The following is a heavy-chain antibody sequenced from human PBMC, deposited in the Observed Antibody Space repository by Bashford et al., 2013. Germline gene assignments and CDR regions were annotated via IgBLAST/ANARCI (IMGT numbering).Heavy chain of an antibody. CDR2: INPSGGST. Sequence: VASVKVSCKASGYTFTSYYMHWVRQAPGQGLEWMGIINPSGGSTSYAQKFQGRVTMTRDTSTSTVYMELSSLRSEDTAVYYCATTVVTPGAFDIWGQGTMVTVSS. CDR3: ATTVVTPGAFDI. D-gene: IGHD4-23*01. CDR1: GYTFTSYY. J-gene: IGHJ3*02. V-gene: IGHV1-46*01.